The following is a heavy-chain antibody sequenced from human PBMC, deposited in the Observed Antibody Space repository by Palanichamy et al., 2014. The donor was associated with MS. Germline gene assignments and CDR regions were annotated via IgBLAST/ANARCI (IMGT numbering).Heavy chain of an antibody. V-gene: IGHV4-31*03. CDR1: GGPISSGGYF. CDR2: IYYSGST. D-gene: IGHD5-12*01. Sequence: QVQLQESGPGLVKPSQTLSLTCTVSGGPISSGGYFWSWIRQHPGKGLEWIGYIYYSGSTYYNPSLKSRVTISVDTSKNQFSMKLSSVTAADTAVYYCARVYKGYGPSRRSAGTSLLDNWFDPWGQGTQVTVSS. CDR3: ARVYKGYGPSRRSAGTSLLDNWFDP. J-gene: IGHJ5*02.